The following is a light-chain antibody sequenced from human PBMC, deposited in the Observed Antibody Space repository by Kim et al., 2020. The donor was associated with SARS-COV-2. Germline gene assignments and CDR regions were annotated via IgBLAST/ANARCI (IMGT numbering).Light chain of an antibody. Sequence: PGHPARNTCSEDALPKQYAYWYRQKPGQAPVVVIYKDIERPSEIPERFSASSSGTTVTLTITGVQAEDEADYYCQSADSSGTYVVFGGGTQLTVL. CDR3: QSADSSGTYVV. J-gene: IGLJ2*01. V-gene: IGLV3-25*03. CDR1: ALPKQY. CDR2: KDI.